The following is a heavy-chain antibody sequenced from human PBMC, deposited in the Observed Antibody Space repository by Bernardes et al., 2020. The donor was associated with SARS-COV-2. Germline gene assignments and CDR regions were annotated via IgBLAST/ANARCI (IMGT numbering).Heavy chain of an antibody. D-gene: IGHD4-4*01. V-gene: IGHV3-74*01. CDR3: AAMTPVSYYFGMDV. CDR2: INSDGGST. J-gene: IGHJ6*02. Sequence: GGSLRLSCAASGFTFSSYWMHWVRQAPGKGLVWVSRINSDGGSTSYADSVKGRFTISRDNAKNTLYLQMNSLRAEDTAVYYCAAMTPVSYYFGMDVWGQGTTVTVSS. CDR1: GFTFSSYW.